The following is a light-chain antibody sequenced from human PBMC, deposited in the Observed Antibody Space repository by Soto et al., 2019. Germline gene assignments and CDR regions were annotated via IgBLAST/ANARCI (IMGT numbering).Light chain of an antibody. V-gene: IGKV3-11*01. Sequence: EFVMKHSPTTLSLTPGERATLSCRASQSISRNLAWYQQKPGQAPRLLIYDASNRVTGIPARFSGSGSGTDFTLTISSLEPEDFAVYYCQQRSNWPWTFGQVTKVDI. CDR1: QSISRN. J-gene: IGKJ1*01. CDR2: DAS. CDR3: QQRSNWPWT.